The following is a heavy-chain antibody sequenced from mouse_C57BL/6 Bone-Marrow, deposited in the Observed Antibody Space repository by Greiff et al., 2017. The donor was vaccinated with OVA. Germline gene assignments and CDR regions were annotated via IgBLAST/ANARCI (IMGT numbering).Heavy chain of an antibody. CDR3: AINWEGVFDY. Sequence: EVQLQQSGPELVKPGASVKISCKASGYTFTDYYMNWVKQSHGKSLEWIGDINPNNGGTSYNQKFKGKATLTVDKSSSTAYMELRSLTSEDSAVYYCAINWEGVFDYWGQGTTLTVSS. CDR1: GYTFTDYY. D-gene: IGHD4-1*01. CDR2: INPNNGGT. J-gene: IGHJ2*01. V-gene: IGHV1-26*01.